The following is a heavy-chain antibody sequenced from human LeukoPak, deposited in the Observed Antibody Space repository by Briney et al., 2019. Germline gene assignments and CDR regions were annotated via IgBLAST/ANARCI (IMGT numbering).Heavy chain of an antibody. CDR2: IYYSGST. J-gene: IGHJ6*03. Sequence: KPSETLSLTCTFSGGSISSSSYYWGWIRQPPGKGLEWIRSIYYSGSTYYNPSLKSRVTISVDTSKNQFSLKLSSVTAADTAVYYCARETSQKGAHYMDVWGKGTTVTISS. CDR3: ARETSQKGAHYMDV. V-gene: IGHV4-39*07. CDR1: GGSISSSSYY. D-gene: IGHD3-16*01.